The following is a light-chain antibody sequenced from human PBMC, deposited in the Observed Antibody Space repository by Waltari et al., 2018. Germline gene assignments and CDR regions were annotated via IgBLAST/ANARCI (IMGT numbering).Light chain of an antibody. J-gene: IGLJ2*01. CDR1: NIDSNS. CDR2: YDS. CDR3: QVWDDSNNSGV. V-gene: IGLV3-21*04. Sequence: SYVLTQTPSVSLAPGQTAIITCGGDNIDSNSVHWYQLQPGQAPVLDMFYDSDRPPGIPDRFSGSNSGNTATLTISRVEDDDDADYFCQVWDDSNNSGVFGGGTKLTVL.